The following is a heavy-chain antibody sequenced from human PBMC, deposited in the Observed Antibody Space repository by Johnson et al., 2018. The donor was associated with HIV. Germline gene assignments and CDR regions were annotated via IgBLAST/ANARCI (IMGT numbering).Heavy chain of an antibody. J-gene: IGHJ3*02. CDR3: ARHKSTYYYDSSALDI. V-gene: IGHV3-66*04. CDR1: GFTFSSYW. Sequence: VQLVESGGGLVKPGGSLRLSCAASGFTFSSYWMSWVRQAPGKGLEWVSVLFSGGSIYFADSVKGRFTISRDNSKNTLYLQMNSLRAEDTAVYYCARHKSTYYYDSSALDIWGQGTMVTVSS. D-gene: IGHD3-22*01. CDR2: LFSGGSI.